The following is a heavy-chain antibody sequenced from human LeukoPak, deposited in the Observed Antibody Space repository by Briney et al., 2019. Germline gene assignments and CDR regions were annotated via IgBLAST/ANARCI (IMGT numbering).Heavy chain of an antibody. Sequence: GGSLRLSCAASGFTFSSYAMSWVRQAPGKGLEWVSAISGSGGSTYYADSVKGRFTISRDNSKNTLYLQMNSLRAEDTAVYYCAKARYYDSSGLGQHWGQGTLDTVSS. J-gene: IGHJ1*01. V-gene: IGHV3-23*01. CDR1: GFTFSSYA. D-gene: IGHD3-22*01. CDR2: ISGSGGST. CDR3: AKARYYDSSGLGQH.